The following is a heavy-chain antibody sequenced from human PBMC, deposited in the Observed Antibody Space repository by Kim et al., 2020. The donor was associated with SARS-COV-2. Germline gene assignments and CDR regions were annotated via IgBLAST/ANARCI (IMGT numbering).Heavy chain of an antibody. CDR3: ARRRYGGGFPFDY. Sequence: KPSLKRRVTISEDTSKNRFSLKLSSVTAADTAVYYCARRRYGGGFPFDYWGQGTLVTVSS. J-gene: IGHJ4*02. V-gene: IGHV4-39*01. D-gene: IGHD4-17*01.